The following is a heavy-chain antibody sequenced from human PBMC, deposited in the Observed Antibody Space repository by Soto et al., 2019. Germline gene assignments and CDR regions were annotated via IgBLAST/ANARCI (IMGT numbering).Heavy chain of an antibody. CDR2: ISYSGST. Sequence: QVQLQESGPGLVKPSETLSLTCTVSGGSISSYYWSWIRQPPGKGLEWIGYISYSGSTNYTPSLKSRVTISVDTSKNQFSLKLSSVTAADTAVYYCARQWGYNFDYWGQGTLVTVSS. J-gene: IGHJ4*02. CDR1: GGSISSYY. CDR3: ARQWGYNFDY. V-gene: IGHV4-59*08. D-gene: IGHD5-12*01.